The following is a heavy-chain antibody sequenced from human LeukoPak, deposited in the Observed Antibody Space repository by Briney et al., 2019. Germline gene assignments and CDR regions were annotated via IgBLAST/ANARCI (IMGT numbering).Heavy chain of an antibody. J-gene: IGHJ4*02. D-gene: IGHD3-16*01. Sequence: SETLSLTCAVYGGSFSSYYWSWIRQPPGKGLEWIGEINHSGSTNYNPSLKSRVTISVDTSKNQFSLKLSSVTAADTAVYYCARSYDYVWGSQYYFDYWGQGTLVTVSS. V-gene: IGHV4-34*01. CDR2: INHSGST. CDR3: ARSYDYVWGSQYYFDY. CDR1: GGSFSSYY.